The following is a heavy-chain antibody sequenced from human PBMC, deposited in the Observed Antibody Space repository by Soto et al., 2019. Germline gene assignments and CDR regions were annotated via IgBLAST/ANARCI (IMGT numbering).Heavy chain of an antibody. CDR1: GYTFTSYG. V-gene: IGHV1-8*02. Sequence: ASVKVSCKASGYTFTSYGISWVRQATGQGLEWMGWMNPNSGNTGYAQKFQGRVTMTRNTSISTAYMELSSLRSEDTAVYYCARGQHYYDFWSGYYINWFDPWGQGTLVTVSS. CDR3: ARGQHYYDFWSGYYINWFDP. D-gene: IGHD3-3*01. CDR2: MNPNSGNT. J-gene: IGHJ5*02.